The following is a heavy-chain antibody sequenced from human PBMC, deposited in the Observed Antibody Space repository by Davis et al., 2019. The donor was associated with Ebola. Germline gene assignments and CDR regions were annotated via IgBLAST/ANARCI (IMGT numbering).Heavy chain of an antibody. CDR3: ARDAGGYSSSFDY. J-gene: IGHJ4*02. Sequence: GGSLRLSCAASGFTFSSYAMSWVRQAPGKGLEWVSAISGSGASTYYADSVKGRFTISRDNSKNTLYLQMNSLRAEDTAVYYCARDAGGYSSSFDYWGQGTLVTVSS. D-gene: IGHD6-13*01. CDR2: ISGSGAST. V-gene: IGHV3-23*01. CDR1: GFTFSSYA.